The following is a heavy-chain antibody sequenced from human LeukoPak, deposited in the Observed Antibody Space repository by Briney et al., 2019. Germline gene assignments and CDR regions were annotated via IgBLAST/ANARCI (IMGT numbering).Heavy chain of an antibody. CDR1: GFTFSSYA. V-gene: IGHV3-23*01. CDR3: AKLDGSGSYSYYYYYMDV. CDR2: ISGSGGST. J-gene: IGHJ6*03. Sequence: GGSLRLSCAASGFTFSSYAMSWVRQAPGKGLEWVSAISGSGGSTYYADSVKSRFTISRDNSKNTLYLQMNSLRAEDTAVYYCAKLDGSGSYSYYYYYMDVWGKGTTVTVSS. D-gene: IGHD3-10*01.